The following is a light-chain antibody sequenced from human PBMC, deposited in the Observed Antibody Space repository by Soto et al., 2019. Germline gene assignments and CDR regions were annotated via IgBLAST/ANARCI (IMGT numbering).Light chain of an antibody. CDR2: SAS. J-gene: IGKJ1*01. V-gene: IGKV1-17*01. CDR1: QGIRNA. CDR3: LQHSGYPWT. Sequence: DIEITRSPSCLSASVGDRVTITCRASQGIRNALGWYQQKPGKAPKRLIFSASSLQSGVPSRFSGSGSGTDFTLTISSLQPEAFATYYCLQHSGYPWTFSHGTKVDIK.